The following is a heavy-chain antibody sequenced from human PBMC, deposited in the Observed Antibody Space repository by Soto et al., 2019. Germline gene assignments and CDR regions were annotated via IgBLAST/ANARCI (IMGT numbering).Heavy chain of an antibody. CDR2: IIPMFPTA. CDR3: ARDDATYCGGDCYRYFYYGMDV. D-gene: IGHD2-21*02. CDR1: GGTFSNHA. J-gene: IGHJ6*02. Sequence: SVKVSCKASGGTFSNHAISWVRQAPGQGLEWVGGIIPMFPTADYAQRFQGRVTITADDSTTTVYMELSGLRSEDTAMYYCARDDATYCGGDCYRYFYYGMDVWGQGTTVTVAS. V-gene: IGHV1-69*13.